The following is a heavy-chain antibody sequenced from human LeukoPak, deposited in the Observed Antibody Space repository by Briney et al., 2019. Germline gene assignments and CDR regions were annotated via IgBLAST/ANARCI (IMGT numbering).Heavy chain of an antibody. CDR1: GFIFRDYA. J-gene: IGHJ4*02. V-gene: IGHV3-23*01. CDR3: AKASWVSSADAVL. Sequence: GGSLRLSCVASGFIFRDYAMSWVRHAPAGGLEWVSSLRGDGETFYTDSVKGRFTLSRDHSRNTVYLQLSNLRVEDTAVYYCAKASWVSSADAVLWGQGTLVTVS. D-gene: IGHD3-16*01. CDR2: LRGDGET.